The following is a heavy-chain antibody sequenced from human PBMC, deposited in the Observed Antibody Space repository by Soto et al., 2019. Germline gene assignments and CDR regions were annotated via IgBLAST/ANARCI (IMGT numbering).Heavy chain of an antibody. J-gene: IGHJ4*02. V-gene: IGHV3-23*01. Sequence: GGSLRLSYTASRFTFSNYAMSWVRQAPGEGLEWVSAISGSGVGTYYADSVKGRFTISRDNSKSTLSLQMNSLRAEDTAVYYCAKGSSSSRPYYFDHWGQGTLVTVSS. CDR3: AKGSSSSRPYYFDH. CDR1: RFTFSNYA. D-gene: IGHD6-6*01. CDR2: ISGSGVGT.